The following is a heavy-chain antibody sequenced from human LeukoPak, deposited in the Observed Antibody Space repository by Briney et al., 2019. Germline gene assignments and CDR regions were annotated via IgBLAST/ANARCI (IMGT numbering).Heavy chain of an antibody. CDR1: GYTFNIYD. Sequence: ASVKVSCKASGYTFNIYDINWVRQAPGQGLEWMGWINTNTGNPTYAQGFTGRFVFSLDTSVSTAYLQISSLKAEDTAVYYCARTPYYDFWTPKAAFDIWGQGTMVTVSS. CDR2: INTNTGNP. V-gene: IGHV7-4-1*02. D-gene: IGHD3-3*01. CDR3: ARTPYYDFWTPKAAFDI. J-gene: IGHJ3*02.